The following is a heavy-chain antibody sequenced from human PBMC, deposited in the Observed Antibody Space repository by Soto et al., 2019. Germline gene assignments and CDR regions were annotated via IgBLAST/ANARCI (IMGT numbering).Heavy chain of an antibody. CDR1: GGSISSGENF. CDR3: ARDTGTYPYYFDS. CDR2: LHHSGST. Sequence: QVQLQESGPGLVKPSQTLSLTCTVSGGSISSGENFWNWIRQSPGKGLEWMGYLHHSGSTYYNPSLTSRLTISVDTSKHQISLKLNSVTAADPAVYYCARDTGTYPYYFDSWGQGTLVTVSS. V-gene: IGHV4-30-4*01. D-gene: IGHD1-26*01. J-gene: IGHJ4*02.